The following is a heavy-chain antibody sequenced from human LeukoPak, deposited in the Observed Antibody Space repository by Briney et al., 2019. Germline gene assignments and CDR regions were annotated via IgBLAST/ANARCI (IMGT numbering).Heavy chain of an antibody. CDR1: GGSFSGYY. Sequence: PSETLSLTCAVYGGSFSGYYWSWIRQPPGKGLEWIGEINHSGSTNYNPSLKSRVTMSVDTSKNQFSLKLSSVTAADTAVYYCARARPRGSGPYYFDYWGQGTLVTVSS. CDR3: ARARPRGSGPYYFDY. J-gene: IGHJ4*02. V-gene: IGHV4-34*01. CDR2: INHSGST. D-gene: IGHD3-10*01.